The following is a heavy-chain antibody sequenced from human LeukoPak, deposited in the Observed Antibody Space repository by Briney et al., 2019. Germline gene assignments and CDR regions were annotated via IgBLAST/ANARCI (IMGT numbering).Heavy chain of an antibody. V-gene: IGHV1-69*13. CDR2: IIPIFGTA. CDR1: GGTFSSYA. Sequence: ASVKVSCKASGGTFSSYAISWVRQAPGQGLEWMGGIIPIFGTANYAQKFQGRVTITADESTSTAYMELSSLRSEDTAVYYCAREDTLYYYGSGSYQFDYWGQGTLVTVSP. D-gene: IGHD3-10*01. CDR3: AREDTLYYYGSGSYQFDY. J-gene: IGHJ4*02.